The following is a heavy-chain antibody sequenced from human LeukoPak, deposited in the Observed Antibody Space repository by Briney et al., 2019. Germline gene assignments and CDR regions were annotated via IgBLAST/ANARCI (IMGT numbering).Heavy chain of an antibody. CDR3: AKDGSGSYYYYYYYYGMDV. CDR1: GFTFSSSA. J-gene: IGHJ6*02. V-gene: IGHV3-23*01. Sequence: GGSLRLSCAASGFTFSSSAMSWVRQVPGKGLEWVSGISASGGSTSYADSVKGRFTISRDNSKNTLYLQMNSLRAEDTAVYCCAKDGSGSYYYYYYYYGMDVWGQGTTVTVSS. D-gene: IGHD1-26*01. CDR2: ISASGGST.